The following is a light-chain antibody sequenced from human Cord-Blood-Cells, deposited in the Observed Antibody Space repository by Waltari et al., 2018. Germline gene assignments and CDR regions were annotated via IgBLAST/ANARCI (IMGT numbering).Light chain of an antibody. CDR1: SSAVGGYNY. CDR3: SSYTSSSTV. Sequence: QSALTQPASVSGSPGQSITISCPGTSSAVGGYNYVSWYQQHPGKAPKPMIYDVSNRPSGVSNRFSGSKSGNTASLTISGLQAEDEADYYCSSYTSSSTVFGGGTKLTVL. V-gene: IGLV2-14*03. J-gene: IGLJ3*02. CDR2: DVS.